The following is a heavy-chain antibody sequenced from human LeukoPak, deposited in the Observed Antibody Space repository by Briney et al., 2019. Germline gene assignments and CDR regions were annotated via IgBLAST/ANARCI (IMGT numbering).Heavy chain of an antibody. CDR3: AKDQDYYDSVDAFDI. J-gene: IGHJ3*02. D-gene: IGHD3-22*01. Sequence: PGGSLRLSCAASGFTFSSYGMHWVRQAPGKGLEWVAVIWYDGSNKYYADSVKGRFTISRDNSKNTLYLQMNSLRAEDTAVYYCAKDQDYYDSVDAFDIWGQGTMVTVSS. CDR2: IWYDGSNK. V-gene: IGHV3-33*06. CDR1: GFTFSSYG.